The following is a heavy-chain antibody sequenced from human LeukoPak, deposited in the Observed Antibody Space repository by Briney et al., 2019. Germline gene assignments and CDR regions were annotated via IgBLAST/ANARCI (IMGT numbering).Heavy chain of an antibody. Sequence: GGSLRLSCAASGFTVSSNYMSWVRQAPGKGLEWISGISGSGGSTYYADSVGRFSISRDNSNNTLYLQMTSLRAEDTAVYYCAKEGRGMGAATIDYWGQGTLVTVSS. V-gene: IGHV3-23*01. CDR2: ISGSGGST. D-gene: IGHD1-26*01. CDR1: GFTVSSNY. CDR3: AKEGRGMGAATIDY. J-gene: IGHJ4*02.